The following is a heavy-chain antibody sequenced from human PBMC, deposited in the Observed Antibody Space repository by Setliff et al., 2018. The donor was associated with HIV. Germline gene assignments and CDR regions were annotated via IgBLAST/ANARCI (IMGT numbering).Heavy chain of an antibody. CDR3: ARQFRYPNRAVAGVDY. J-gene: IGHJ4*02. CDR2: IYYSGAT. CDR1: GGSININNYY. D-gene: IGHD6-19*01. V-gene: IGHV4-39*01. Sequence: KTSETLSLTCTVSGGSININNYYWGWIRQPPGKGLEWIGSIYYSGATYYKPSLKSRLTIAIDTSKNQFSLKLSSVTAADTAIYFCARQFRYPNRAVAGVDYWGQGTLVTVSS.